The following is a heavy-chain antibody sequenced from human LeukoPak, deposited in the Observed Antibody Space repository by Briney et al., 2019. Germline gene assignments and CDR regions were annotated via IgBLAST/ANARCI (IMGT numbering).Heavy chain of an antibody. Sequence: AGGSLRLSCAASGFTFSSYSMNWIRQPPGKGLEWIGEINHSGSTNYNPSLKSRVTISVDTSKNQFSLKLSSVTAADTAVYYCARGYGALVYWGQGTLVTGSS. D-gene: IGHD4-17*01. CDR2: INHSGST. V-gene: IGHV4-34*01. J-gene: IGHJ4*02. CDR1: GFTFSSYS. CDR3: ARGYGALVY.